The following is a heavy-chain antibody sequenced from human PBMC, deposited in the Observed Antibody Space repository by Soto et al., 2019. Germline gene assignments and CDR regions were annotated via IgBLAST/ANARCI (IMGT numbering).Heavy chain of an antibody. D-gene: IGHD2-15*01. CDR3: AKAEYCSGGSCYSPYYYYYYYMDV. V-gene: IGHV3-23*01. CDR1: GFTFSSYW. J-gene: IGHJ6*03. Sequence: GGSLRLSCAASGFTFSSYWMSWVRQAPGKGLEWVANIKQSGGSTYYADSVKGRFTISRDNSKNTLYLQMNSLRAEDTAVYYCAKAEYCSGGSCYSPYYYYYYYMDVWGKGTTVTVSS. CDR2: IKQSGGST.